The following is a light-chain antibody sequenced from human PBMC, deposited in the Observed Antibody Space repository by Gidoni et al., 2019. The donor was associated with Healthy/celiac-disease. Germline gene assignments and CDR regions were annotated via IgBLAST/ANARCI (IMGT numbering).Light chain of an antibody. CDR3: QQRSNWPWT. Sequence: DIVLTQSPATLSLSPGERATLSCRASQSVSSYLAWYQQKPGQAPRLLIYDASNRATGIPAMFSGSGSGTDFTLIISSLEPEDCAVYYCQQRSNWPWTFGQGTKVEIK. J-gene: IGKJ1*01. CDR2: DAS. CDR1: QSVSSY. V-gene: IGKV3-11*01.